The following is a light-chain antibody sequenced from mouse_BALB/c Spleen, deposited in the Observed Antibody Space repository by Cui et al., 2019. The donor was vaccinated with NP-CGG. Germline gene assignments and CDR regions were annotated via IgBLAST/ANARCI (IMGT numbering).Light chain of an antibody. CDR2: GTN. V-gene: IGLV1*01. Sequence: QAVVTQESALTTSTGETVTLTCSSSTGAVTTTNYANWVQEKPDHLFTGLIGGTNNRVPGVPARFSGSLIGDKAALTITGAQTEDEAIYFCALWYSNHWVFGGGTKLTVL. J-gene: IGLJ1*01. CDR3: ALWYSNHWV. CDR1: TGAVTTTNY.